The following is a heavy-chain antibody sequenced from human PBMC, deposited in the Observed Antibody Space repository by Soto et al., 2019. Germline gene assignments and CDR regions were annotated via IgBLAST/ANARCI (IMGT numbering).Heavy chain of an antibody. CDR2: ISWNSGSI. V-gene: IGHV3-9*01. J-gene: IGHJ3*02. CDR1: GFTFDDYA. Sequence: PGGSLRLSCAASGFTFDDYAMHWVRQAPGKGLEWVSGISWNSGSIGYADSVKGRFTISRDNAKNSLYLQMNSLRAEDTALYYCAKDMYLRLPQTDAFDIWGQGTMVTVSS. D-gene: IGHD2-2*01. CDR3: AKDMYLRLPQTDAFDI.